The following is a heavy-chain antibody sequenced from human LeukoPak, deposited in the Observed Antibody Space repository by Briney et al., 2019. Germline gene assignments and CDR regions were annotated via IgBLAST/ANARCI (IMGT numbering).Heavy chain of an antibody. CDR2: ISSNGGDT. J-gene: IGHJ5*02. Sequence: GGSLRDSCAESGFSFSAYTTHTVRQAPGKGLEYVSGISSNGGDTYYADSVKGRFTISRDKSKNTLHLQMNSLKAEDTAVYYCAKPTKSSAAAGFDRWRQGTLVTVSS. D-gene: IGHD6-13*01. CDR1: GFSFSAYT. CDR3: AKPTKSSAAAGFDR. V-gene: IGHV3-64*04.